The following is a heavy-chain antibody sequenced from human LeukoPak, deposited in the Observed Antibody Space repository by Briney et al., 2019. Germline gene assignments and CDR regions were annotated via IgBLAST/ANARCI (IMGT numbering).Heavy chain of an antibody. Sequence: GGSLRLSCAASGFTFSNYGIHWVRQAPGKGLEWVAFIRYDGSNKYYADSVKGRFTISRDNSKNTLYLQMNSLRAEDTAVYYCAKGPLRFHDYWGQGTLVTVSS. CDR3: AKGPLRFHDY. J-gene: IGHJ4*02. CDR1: GFTFSNYG. V-gene: IGHV3-30*02. D-gene: IGHD4-17*01. CDR2: IRYDGSNK.